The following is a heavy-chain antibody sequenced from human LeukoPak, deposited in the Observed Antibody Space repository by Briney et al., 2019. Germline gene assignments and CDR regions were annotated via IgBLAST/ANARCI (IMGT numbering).Heavy chain of an antibody. Sequence: GASVKVSCKASGYTFTGYYMHWVRQAPGQGLEWMGWINPNSGGTNYAQKFQGRVTMTRDTSTSTAYMELSRLRSDDTAVYYCARDRPGNWNYGGQYYYYYYGMDVWGQGTTVTVSS. V-gene: IGHV1-2*02. CDR2: INPNSGGT. D-gene: IGHD1-7*01. CDR1: GYTFTGYY. J-gene: IGHJ6*02. CDR3: ARDRPGNWNYGGQYYYYYYGMDV.